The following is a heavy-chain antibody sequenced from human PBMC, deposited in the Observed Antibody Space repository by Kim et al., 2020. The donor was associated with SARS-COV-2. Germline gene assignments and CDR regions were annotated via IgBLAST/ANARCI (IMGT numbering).Heavy chain of an antibody. J-gene: IGHJ6*02. CDR2: IYYSGST. Sequence: SETLSLTCTVSGGSISSSSYYWGWIRQPPGKGLEWIGSIYYSGSTYYNPSLKSRVTISVDTSKNQFSLKLSSVTAADTGVYYCARHVDSSSWYTDVTYYYYGMYFWGPGTTVSVSS. D-gene: IGHD6-13*01. CDR3: ARHVDSSSWYTDVTYYYYGMYF. V-gene: IGHV4-39*01. CDR1: GGSISSSSYY.